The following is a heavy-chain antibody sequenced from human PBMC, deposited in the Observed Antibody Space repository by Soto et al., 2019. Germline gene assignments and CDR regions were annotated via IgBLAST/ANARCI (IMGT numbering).Heavy chain of an antibody. CDR1: GFSLSTSGMC. CDR2: IDWDDDK. J-gene: IGHJ3*02. CDR3: ARIRGRNYDILTGNDAFDI. V-gene: IGHV2-70*11. Sequence: SGPTLVKPTQTLTLTCTFSGFSLSTSGMCVSWIRQPPGKALEWLARIDWDDDKYYSTSLKTRPTISKDTSKNQVVLTMTNMDPVDTATYYCARIRGRNYDILTGNDAFDIWGQGTMVTVSS. D-gene: IGHD3-9*01.